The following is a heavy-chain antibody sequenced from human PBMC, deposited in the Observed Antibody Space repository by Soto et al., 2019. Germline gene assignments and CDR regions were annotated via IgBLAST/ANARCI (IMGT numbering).Heavy chain of an antibody. D-gene: IGHD5-18*01. V-gene: IGHV4-31*03. CDR2: IYYSGST. J-gene: IGHJ4*02. CDR1: SDSVSSSSYT. CDR3: AGNGYSYGPSIDY. Sequence: SETLSLTCTVSSDSVSSSSYTWGWIRQHPGKGLEWIGYIYYSGSTYYNPSLKSRVTISVDTSKNQFSLKLSSVTAADTAVYYCAGNGYSYGPSIDYWGQGTLVTVSS.